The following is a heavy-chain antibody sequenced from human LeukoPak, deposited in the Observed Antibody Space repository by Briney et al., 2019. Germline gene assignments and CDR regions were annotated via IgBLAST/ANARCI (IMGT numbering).Heavy chain of an antibody. CDR1: GGSISSSIW. J-gene: IGHJ4*02. D-gene: IGHD3-16*01. Sequence: SETLSLTCAVSGGSISSSIWWSWVRPPPGKGLEWIAEIYQSGRTNYNPSLRSRVTMSVDKSTNQFSLKLASVTAADTAVYYCARGGSYVYFDYWGQGTLVTVTS. V-gene: IGHV4-4*02. CDR2: IYQSGRT. CDR3: ARGGSYVYFDY.